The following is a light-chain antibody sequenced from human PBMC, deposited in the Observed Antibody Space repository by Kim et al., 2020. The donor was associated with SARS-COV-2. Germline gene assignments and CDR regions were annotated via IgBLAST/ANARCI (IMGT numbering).Light chain of an antibody. J-gene: IGLJ2*01. Sequence: QSITISCTGTSGHVGGSNYVSWYQQHPGKAPKLMIYDVNNRPSGVSSRFSATKSGNTASLTISGLQAEDEADYYCSSYTSSSTSVVFGGGTQLTVL. CDR1: SGHVGGSNY. CDR2: DVN. CDR3: SSYTSSSTSVV. V-gene: IGLV2-14*03.